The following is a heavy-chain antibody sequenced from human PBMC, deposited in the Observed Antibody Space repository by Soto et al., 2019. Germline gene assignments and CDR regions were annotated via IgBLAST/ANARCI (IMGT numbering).Heavy chain of an antibody. J-gene: IGHJ4*02. CDR2: INQDGSEK. CDR1: GFAFITSF. CDR3: SRSLNS. Sequence: GGSLRLSCVASGFAFITSFMGCVRQAPGKGLEWVANINQDGSEKNYVDSVKGRFTIYRDNAKNSLYLQMSSLTAEDSALYYCSRSLNSWGQGTLVTVSS. V-gene: IGHV3-7*01.